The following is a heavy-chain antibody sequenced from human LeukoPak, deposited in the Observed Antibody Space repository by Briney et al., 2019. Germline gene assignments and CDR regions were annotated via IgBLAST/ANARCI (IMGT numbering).Heavy chain of an antibody. CDR2: ISPNGNIE. J-gene: IGHJ4*02. CDR3: AKINNDDDY. D-gene: IGHD1/OR15-1a*01. Sequence: GRSLRLSCAASGFTFTTFGIHWVRQAPGKGLEWVAAISPNGNIEYYTDSVKGRFTISRDNSKNMIYLQMNSLRGEDSAVYYCAKINNDDDYWGQGTLVTVSS. V-gene: IGHV3-30*18. CDR1: GFTFTTFG.